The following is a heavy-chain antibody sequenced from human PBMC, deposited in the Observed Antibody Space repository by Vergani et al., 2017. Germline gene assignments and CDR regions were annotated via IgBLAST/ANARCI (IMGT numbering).Heavy chain of an antibody. Sequence: QVQLVQSGAEVKKPGSSVKVSCKASGGTFSSYAISWVRQAPGQGLEWMGRIIPIFGTANYAQKFQGRVTITADESTSTAYMELSSLRSEDTAVYYCAIASIAVAGNTGDALDIWGQGTMVTVSS. V-gene: IGHV1-69*13. J-gene: IGHJ3*02. D-gene: IGHD6-19*01. CDR2: IIPIFGTA. CDR1: GGTFSSYA. CDR3: AIASIAVAGNTGDALDI.